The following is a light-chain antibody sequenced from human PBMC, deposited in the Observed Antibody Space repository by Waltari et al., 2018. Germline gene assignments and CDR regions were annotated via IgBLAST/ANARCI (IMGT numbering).Light chain of an antibody. J-gene: IGKJ1*01. CDR2: KAS. Sequence: DIQMTQSPSTLSASVGDTTTITCRASQSISSWLAWYQQMPGKAPKLLIYKASILENGVPSRFSGSGSGTEFTLTISSLQPDDFATYYCQQYEDYWTFGPGTKVDLK. CDR3: QQYEDYWT. V-gene: IGKV1-5*03. CDR1: QSISSW.